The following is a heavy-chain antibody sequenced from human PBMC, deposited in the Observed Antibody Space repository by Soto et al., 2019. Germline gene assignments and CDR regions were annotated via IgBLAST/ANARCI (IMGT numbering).Heavy chain of an antibody. J-gene: IGHJ5*02. D-gene: IGHD3-3*01. CDR2: INASGGDA. Sequence: GGSLRLSCVASGITFGSRAMSCVRQAPWEGLEWVSIINASGGDAKYEDSVRGRFTISSVNSKNTLYLQMSSLRAEDSAVYYCSKPSGHHPLHRFDPSAQGTIVTVSS. V-gene: IGHV3-23*01. CDR3: SKPSGHHPLHRFDP. CDR1: GITFGSRA.